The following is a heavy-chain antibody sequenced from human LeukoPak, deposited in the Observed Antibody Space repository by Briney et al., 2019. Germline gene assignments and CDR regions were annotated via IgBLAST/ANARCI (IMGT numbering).Heavy chain of an antibody. CDR3: ARQYYYGSGSPFDY. D-gene: IGHD3-10*01. CDR1: GYSFTSYW. CDR2: IDPSDSYT. Sequence: GVSLQISCQGSGYSFTSYWISWVRPMPGKGLEWMGRIDPSDSYTNYSPSFQGHVTISADKSISTAYLQWSSLKASDTAMYYCARQYYYGSGSPFDYWGQGTLVTVSS. J-gene: IGHJ4*02. V-gene: IGHV5-10-1*01.